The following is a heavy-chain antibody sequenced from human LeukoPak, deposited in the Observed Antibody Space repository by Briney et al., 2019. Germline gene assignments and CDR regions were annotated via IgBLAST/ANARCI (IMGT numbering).Heavy chain of an antibody. Sequence: PSETLSLTCDVSGGSIDSTNWWNWVRQPPGKGLERIGEIHHDGRINYNPSLKSRVTSSVDKFKNQFSLRLNSVTAADTAMYYCARSHDHLWGNYPDYWGQGTLVTVSS. CDR2: IHHDGRI. CDR1: GGSIDSTNW. V-gene: IGHV4/OR15-8*01. CDR3: ARSHDHLWGNYPDY. D-gene: IGHD3-16*02. J-gene: IGHJ4*02.